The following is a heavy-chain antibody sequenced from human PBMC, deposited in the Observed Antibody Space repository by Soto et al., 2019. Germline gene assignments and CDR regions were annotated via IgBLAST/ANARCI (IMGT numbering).Heavy chain of an antibody. J-gene: IGHJ4*02. Sequence: QVHLVQSGAEVKKPGASVKVSCKASGYTFTNYYIHWVRQAPGQGLEWLGIIRPSGGRTEYAQRFQGRVAMTRYTSTSTVYMELTSLTSEDEAVYYCAREPNESYYFDYWGQGTLVTVSS. CDR3: AREPNESYYFDY. CDR1: GYTFTNYY. D-gene: IGHD5-18*01. CDR2: IRPSGGRT. V-gene: IGHV1-46*01.